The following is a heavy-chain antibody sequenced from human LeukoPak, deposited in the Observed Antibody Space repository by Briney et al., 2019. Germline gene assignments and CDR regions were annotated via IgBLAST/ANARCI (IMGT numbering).Heavy chain of an antibody. CDR3: ARGTGLDY. CDR2: ISSSDNSI. Sequence: GGSLRLSCAASGFPFSSYEMNWVRQAPGKGLEWVSYISSSDNSIYYADSVKGRFTVSRDNANKSLHLHMNSLRAEDTAVYYCARGTGLDYWGQGTLVTVSS. J-gene: IGHJ4*02. D-gene: IGHD1-14*01. CDR1: GFPFSSYE. V-gene: IGHV3-48*03.